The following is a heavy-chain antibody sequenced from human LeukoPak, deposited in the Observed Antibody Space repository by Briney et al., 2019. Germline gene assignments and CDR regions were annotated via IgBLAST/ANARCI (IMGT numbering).Heavy chain of an antibody. D-gene: IGHD2-15*01. V-gene: IGHV1-46*01. CDR2: INPSGGST. J-gene: IGHJ3*02. CDR1: GYTFTSCY. CDR3: ARELEDCSGGSCHGWVAFDI. Sequence: ASVKVSCKASGYTFTSCYMHWVRPAPGQGLGWMGIINPSGGSTSYAQKFQGRVTMTRDTSTSTVYMELSSLRSEDTAVYYCARELEDCSGGSCHGWVAFDIWGQGTMVTVSS.